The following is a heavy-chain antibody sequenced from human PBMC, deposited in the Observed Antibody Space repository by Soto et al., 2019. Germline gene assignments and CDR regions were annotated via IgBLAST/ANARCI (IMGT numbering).Heavy chain of an antibody. CDR1: GDTFTSYD. CDR3: ARGRSDCSGGSCYLSFDAFDI. Sequence: GASVKVSCNASGDTFTSYDINWVLQATGQGREWMGWMNPNSGNTGYAQKFQGRVTMTRNTSISTAYMELSSLRSEDTAVYYCARGRSDCSGGSCYLSFDAFDIWGQGTMVTVSS. CDR2: MNPNSGNT. D-gene: IGHD2-15*01. J-gene: IGHJ3*02. V-gene: IGHV1-8*01.